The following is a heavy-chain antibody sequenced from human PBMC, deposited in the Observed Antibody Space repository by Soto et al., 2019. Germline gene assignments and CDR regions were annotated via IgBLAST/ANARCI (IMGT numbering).Heavy chain of an antibody. CDR3: ARRYGWAFDI. J-gene: IGHJ3*02. CDR2: IYYSGST. V-gene: IGHV4-59*08. Sequence: QVQLQESGPGLVKPSETLSLTCTVSGGSISSYYWSWIRQPPGKGLEWIGYIYYSGSTNYSPSHKSRVTISVDTSKNQFSLKLSLVTAADTAVYYCARRYGWAFDIRGQGTMVTVSS. CDR1: GGSISSYY. D-gene: IGHD3-16*01.